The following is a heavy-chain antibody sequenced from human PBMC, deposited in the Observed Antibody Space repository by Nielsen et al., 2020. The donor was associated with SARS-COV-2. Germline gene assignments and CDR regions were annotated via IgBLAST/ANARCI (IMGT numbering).Heavy chain of an antibody. V-gene: IGHV3-33*08. J-gene: IGHJ4*02. CDR2: IWYDGSNK. CDR3: ARSEQWLVLGYFDY. Sequence: GGSLRLSCAASGFTFSSYGMHWVRQAPGKGLEWVAVIWYDGSNKYYADSVKGQFTISRDNSKNTLYLQMNSLRAEDTAVYYCARSEQWLVLGYFDYWGQGTLVTVSS. CDR1: GFTFSSYG. D-gene: IGHD6-19*01.